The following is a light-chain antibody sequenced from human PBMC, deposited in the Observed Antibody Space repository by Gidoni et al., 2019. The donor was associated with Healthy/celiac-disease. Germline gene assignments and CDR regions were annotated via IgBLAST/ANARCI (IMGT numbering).Light chain of an antibody. CDR2: GAS. V-gene: IGKV3-15*01. J-gene: IGKJ2*01. CDR3: QQYNNWPPYT. Sequence: EIVMTQSPATLSVSPGERATLSCRASQSVSSNLAWYQQKPGQAPRLLIYGASTRATGIPARFSGSGTEFTLTISSLQSEDFAVYYCQQYNNWPPYTFGQGTKLEIK. CDR1: QSVSSN.